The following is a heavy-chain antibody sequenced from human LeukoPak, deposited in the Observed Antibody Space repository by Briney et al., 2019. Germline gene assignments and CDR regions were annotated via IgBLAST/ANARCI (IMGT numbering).Heavy chain of an antibody. CDR2: ISSSSYI. CDR3: AREPDSSGYLDY. CDR1: GFTFSSYS. J-gene: IGHJ4*02. V-gene: IGHV3-21*01. D-gene: IGHD3-22*01. Sequence: GGSLRLSCAASGFTFSSYSMNWVRQAPGKGLEWVSSISSSSYIYYADSVKGRFTISRDNAKNSLYLQMNSLRAEDTAVYYCAREPDSSGYLDYWGQGTLVTVSS.